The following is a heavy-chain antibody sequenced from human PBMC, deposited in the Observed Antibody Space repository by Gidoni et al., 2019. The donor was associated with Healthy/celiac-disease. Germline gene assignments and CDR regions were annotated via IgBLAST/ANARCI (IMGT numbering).Heavy chain of an antibody. CDR1: GFTFSSYA. V-gene: IGHV3-30*01. J-gene: IGHJ4*02. CDR2: ISYDVSNK. Sequence: QVQLVESGGGVVQPGRSLRLSCAASGFTFSSYAMHWVRQAPGKGLEWLAVISYDVSNKYYADSVKGRFTISRDNSKNTLYLQMNSLRAEDTAVYYCARDDGDIVVVVAATTFDYWGQGTLVTVSS. CDR3: ARDDGDIVVVVAATTFDY. D-gene: IGHD2-15*01.